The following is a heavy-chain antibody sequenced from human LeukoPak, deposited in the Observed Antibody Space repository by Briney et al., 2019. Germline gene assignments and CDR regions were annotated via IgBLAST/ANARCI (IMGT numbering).Heavy chain of an antibody. V-gene: IGHV3-30*04. D-gene: IGHD3-10*01. CDR1: GFTFSSYA. CDR2: ISYDGSNK. CDR3: ARDRTMVHFDY. Sequence: GGSLRLSCAASGFTFSSYAMRWVRQAPGKGLEWVAVISYDGSNKYYADSVKGRFTISRDNSKNTLYLQMNSLRAEDTAVYYCARDRTMVHFDYWGQGTLVTVSS. J-gene: IGHJ4*02.